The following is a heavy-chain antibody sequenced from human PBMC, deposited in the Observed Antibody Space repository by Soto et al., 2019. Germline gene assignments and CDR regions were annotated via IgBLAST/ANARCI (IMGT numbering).Heavy chain of an antibody. V-gene: IGHV3-20*04. CDR2: VNWDGGST. D-gene: IGHD1-1*01. Sequence: GVSLRLSCAASEFTFDDYCMSWARRAPGKGLEWVSGVNWDGGSTGYADSVKGRFTISRDNAKNSLYLQMNSLRAEDTALYYCAKSVYKWNVGCFDDWGQRTLVTVSS. J-gene: IGHJ4*02. CDR1: EFTFDDYC. CDR3: AKSVYKWNVGCFDD.